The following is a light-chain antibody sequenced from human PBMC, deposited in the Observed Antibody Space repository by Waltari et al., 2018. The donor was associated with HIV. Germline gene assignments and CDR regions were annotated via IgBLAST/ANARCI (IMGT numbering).Light chain of an antibody. V-gene: IGLV1-40*01. CDR1: SPNIGAGYD. CDR2: GNT. Sequence: SVLTQPPSVSGAPGQRVTISCTGSSPNIGAGYDVHWYQQLPGTAPKLLIYGNTNRPSGVSDRFSGSKSGTSASLAITGLQAEDEADYYCQSYDSRQSGFWVFGGGTTLTVL. J-gene: IGLJ3*02. CDR3: QSYDSRQSGFWV.